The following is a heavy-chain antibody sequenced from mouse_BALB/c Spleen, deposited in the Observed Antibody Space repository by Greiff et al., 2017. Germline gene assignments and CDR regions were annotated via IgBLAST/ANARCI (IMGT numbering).Heavy chain of an antibody. CDR3: ARQLGLRDYAMDY. CDR1: GFNIKDTY. Sequence: EVNVVESGAELVKPGASVKLSCTASGFNIKDTYMHWVKQRPEQGLEWIGRIDPANGNTKYDPKFQGKATITADTSSNTAYLQLSSLTSEDTAVYYCARQLGLRDYAMDYWGQGTSVTVSS. CDR2: IDPANGNT. V-gene: IGHV14-3*02. D-gene: IGHD3-1*01. J-gene: IGHJ4*01.